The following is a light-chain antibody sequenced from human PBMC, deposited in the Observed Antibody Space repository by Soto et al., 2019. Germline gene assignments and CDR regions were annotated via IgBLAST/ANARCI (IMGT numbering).Light chain of an antibody. V-gene: IGKV3-20*01. J-gene: IGKJ5*01. Sequence: EIVMTHSPATLSVSPGERATLSCRASQSVSSNLAWYQQKPGQAPRLLIYGASSRATGIPDRFSGTGSETDFTLTISRLEPEDFAVYYCQQYDNSPITFGQGTRLEIK. CDR3: QQYDNSPIT. CDR2: GAS. CDR1: QSVSSN.